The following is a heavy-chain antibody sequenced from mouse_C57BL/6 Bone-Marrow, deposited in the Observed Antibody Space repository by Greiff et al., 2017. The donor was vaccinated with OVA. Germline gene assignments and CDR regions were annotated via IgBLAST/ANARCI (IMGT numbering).Heavy chain of an antibody. J-gene: IGHJ2*01. CDR1: GFTFSDYY. D-gene: IGHD3-3*01. CDR2: INYDGSST. V-gene: IGHV5-16*01. CDR3: ARDLGDPRYFDY. Sequence: EVKLMESEGGLVQPGSSMKLSCTASGFTFSDYYMAWVRQVPEKGLEWVANINYDGSSTYYLDSLKSRFIISRDNAKNILYLQMSSLKSEDTATYYCARDLGDPRYFDYWGQGTTLTVSS.